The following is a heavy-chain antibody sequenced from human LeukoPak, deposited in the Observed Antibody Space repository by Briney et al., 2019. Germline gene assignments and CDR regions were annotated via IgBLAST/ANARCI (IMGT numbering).Heavy chain of an antibody. CDR3: SRRGRDYGLDY. CDR1: GFSFSDYP. CDR2: ISSNGGST. Sequence: GGSLRLSCAASGFSFSDYPMHWVRQAPGKGLESVSAISSNGGSTYYATSVKGRFTISRDNSKNTLYLQMGSLRPEDMAVYYCSRRGRDYGLDYWGQGTLVTVSS. V-gene: IGHV3-64*01. J-gene: IGHJ4*02. D-gene: IGHD4/OR15-4a*01.